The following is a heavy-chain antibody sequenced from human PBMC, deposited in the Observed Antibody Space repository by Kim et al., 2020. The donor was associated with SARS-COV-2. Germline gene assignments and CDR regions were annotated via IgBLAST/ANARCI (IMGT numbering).Heavy chain of an antibody. CDR2: IYYRGST. CDR1: GGSISSSSYY. J-gene: IGHJ4*02. D-gene: IGHD5-18*01. CDR3: ASPYVDTDMGGGY. V-gene: IGHV4-39*01. Sequence: SETLSLTCTVSGGSISSSSYYWGWIRQPPGKGLEWIGSIYYRGSTYYNPSLKSRVTISVDTSKNQFSLKLTSVTAADTAVYYCASPYVDTDMGGGYWGQG.